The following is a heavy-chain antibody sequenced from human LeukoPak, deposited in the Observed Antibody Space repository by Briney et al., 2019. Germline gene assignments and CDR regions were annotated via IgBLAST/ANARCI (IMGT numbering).Heavy chain of an antibody. J-gene: IGHJ4*02. CDR2: ISESDGRT. Sequence: GASLRLSCAASGFTFTTSVMTWVRQAPGKGLEWVSAISESDGRTFYADSVEGRFTVSRDNSQNTLYLEMNSLTAEDTAVYFCAKRSPAYYFDYWGQGILVTVSS. V-gene: IGHV3-23*01. CDR1: GFTFTTSV. D-gene: IGHD1-26*01. CDR3: AKRSPAYYFDY.